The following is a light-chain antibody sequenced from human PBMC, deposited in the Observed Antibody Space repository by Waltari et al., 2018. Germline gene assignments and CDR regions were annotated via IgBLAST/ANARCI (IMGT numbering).Light chain of an antibody. CDR2: DRPDSVN. V-gene: IGLV5-37*01. CDR3: MFWPSNVWV. J-gene: IGLJ3*02. Sequence: GSPPTFVLCDRPDSVNARGSGCPCRCSCSKDASTKAGIFLISWLQSEDEADYYCMFWPSNVWVFGGGTKLTVL.